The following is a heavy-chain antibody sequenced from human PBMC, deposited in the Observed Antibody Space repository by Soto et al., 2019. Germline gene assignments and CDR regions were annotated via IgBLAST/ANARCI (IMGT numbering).Heavy chain of an antibody. CDR1: GGSINSYW. D-gene: IGHD3-10*01. Sequence: KPSETLSLTCSVSGGSINSYWWSWIRQPAGKGLEWIGRVYSSGTTDYNPSLNSRATLSVETSKNQFSLELSSVTAADTAVYYCARDIGSYAYGEGYWGQGIQVTVSS. V-gene: IGHV4-4*07. J-gene: IGHJ4*02. CDR2: VYSSGTT. CDR3: ARDIGSYAYGEGY.